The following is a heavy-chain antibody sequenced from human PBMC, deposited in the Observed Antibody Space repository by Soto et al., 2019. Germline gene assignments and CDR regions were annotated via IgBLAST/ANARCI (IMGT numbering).Heavy chain of an antibody. CDR1: GFTFSNYA. J-gene: IGHJ5*02. CDR2: ISGSGGST. Sequence: PGGSLRLSCAASGFTFSNYAVTWVRQAPGKGLEWVSTISGSGGSTYYADSVKGRFTISRDNSKNTLYLQLNSLRVEDTAVYYCAKVGGFDPWGQGTLVTVSS. V-gene: IGHV3-23*01. D-gene: IGHD4-17*01. CDR3: AKVGGFDP.